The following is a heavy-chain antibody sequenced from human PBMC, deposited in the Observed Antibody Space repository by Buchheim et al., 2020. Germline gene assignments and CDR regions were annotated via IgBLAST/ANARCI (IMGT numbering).Heavy chain of an antibody. J-gene: IGHJ3*02. Sequence: EVQLVQSGAEVKKPGESLRISCKGSGYSFTSYWISWVRQMPGKGLEWMGRIDPSDSYTNYSPSFQVHVTISADKSISTAYLQWSSLKASDTAMYYCAIFRPYYYDSSGYPHTDAFDIWGQGT. CDR1: GYSFTSYW. CDR2: IDPSDSYT. V-gene: IGHV5-10-1*03. D-gene: IGHD3-22*01. CDR3: AIFRPYYYDSSGYPHTDAFDI.